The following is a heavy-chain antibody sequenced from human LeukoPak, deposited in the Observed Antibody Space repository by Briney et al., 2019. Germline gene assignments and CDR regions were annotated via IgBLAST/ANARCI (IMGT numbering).Heavy chain of an antibody. J-gene: IGHJ4*02. Sequence: GRSLRLSCVGSGFTFKDYAMHWVRQAPGKGLEWVSGISWKGGNIDYADSVKGRFTISRDYAENSLHLQMNSLRPDDTALYYCAKDLYSFGSHFDVWGRGTLVTVSS. V-gene: IGHV3-9*01. D-gene: IGHD1-26*01. CDR2: ISWKGGNI. CDR1: GFTFKDYA. CDR3: AKDLYSFGSHFDV.